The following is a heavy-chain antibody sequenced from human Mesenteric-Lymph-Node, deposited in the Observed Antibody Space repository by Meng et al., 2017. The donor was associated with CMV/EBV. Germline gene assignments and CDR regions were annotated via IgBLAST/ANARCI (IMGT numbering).Heavy chain of an antibody. CDR3: AHSRSRSRAGSTFPYYFDY. CDR2: IYWSDNK. D-gene: IGHD1-7*01. V-gene: IGHV2-5*01. CDR1: GFSLTTSGVG. J-gene: IGHJ4*02. Sequence: SGPTLVKPTQTLTLTCTFAGFSLTTSGVGVGWIRQPPGKALEWLALIYWSDNKRYSPSLKNRLTITKDTSKNQVVLSLTNMDPVDTGTYYCAHSRSRSRAGSTFPYYFDYWGQGTLVTVSS.